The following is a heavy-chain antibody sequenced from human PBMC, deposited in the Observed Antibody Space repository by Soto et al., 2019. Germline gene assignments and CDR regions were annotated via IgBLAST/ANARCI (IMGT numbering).Heavy chain of an antibody. Sequence: TSETLSLTCAVSGGSISSSNWWSWVRQPPGKGLEWIGEIYHSGSTNYNPSLKSRVTISVDKSKNQFSLKLSSVTAADTAVYYCARTIFGVVTTYYYYGMDVWGQGTTVTVSS. CDR2: IYHSGST. V-gene: IGHV4-4*02. J-gene: IGHJ6*02. D-gene: IGHD3-3*01. CDR1: GGSISSSNW. CDR3: ARTIFGVVTTYYYYGMDV.